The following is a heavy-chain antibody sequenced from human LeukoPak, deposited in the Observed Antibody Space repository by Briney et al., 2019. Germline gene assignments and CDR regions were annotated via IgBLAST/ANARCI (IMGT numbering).Heavy chain of an antibody. D-gene: IGHD6-13*01. CDR2: IYHSGST. Sequence: SETLSLTCTVSGYSISSGYYWGWIRQPPGKGLEWIGNIYHSGSTYYNPSLKSRVTISVDTSKNQFSLKLSSVTAADTAVYYCARGRPGGYSSSWYGFDPWGQGTLVTVSS. CDR3: ARGRPGGYSSSWYGFDP. V-gene: IGHV4-38-2*02. J-gene: IGHJ5*02. CDR1: GYSISSGYY.